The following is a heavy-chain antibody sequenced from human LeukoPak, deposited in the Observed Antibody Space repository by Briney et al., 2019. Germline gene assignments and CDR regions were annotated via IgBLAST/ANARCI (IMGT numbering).Heavy chain of an antibody. CDR2: INPNSGGT. J-gene: IGHJ6*04. CDR1: GYTFTGYY. V-gene: IGHV1-2*02. CDR3: ARAPSLYCSSTSCYLLDV. Sequence: ASVKVSCKASGYTFTGYYMHWVRQAPGQGLEWMGWINPNSGGTNYAQKSQGRVTMTRDTSISTAYMELSRLRSDDTAVYYCARAPSLYCSSTSCYLLDVWGKGTTVTVSS. D-gene: IGHD2-2*01.